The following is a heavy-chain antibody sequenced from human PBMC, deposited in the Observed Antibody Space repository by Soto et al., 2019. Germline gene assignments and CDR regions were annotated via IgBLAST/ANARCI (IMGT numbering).Heavy chain of an antibody. D-gene: IGHD6-19*01. CDR1: GFSFDSYA. CDR2: ISGVGAGT. J-gene: IGHJ4*02. CDR3: AKVVSGSSGRYYFDY. Sequence: PGGSLRLSCAASGFSFDSYAMSWVRQAPGKGLEWVSTISGVGAGTYYADSVKGRFTISRDNSKNTLYLQMNSLRAEDTAVYYCAKVVSGSSGRYYFDYWGQGTLVTVSS. V-gene: IGHV3-23*01.